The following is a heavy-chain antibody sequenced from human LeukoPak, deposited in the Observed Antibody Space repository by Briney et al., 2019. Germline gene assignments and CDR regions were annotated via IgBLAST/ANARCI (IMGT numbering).Heavy chain of an antibody. CDR1: GFTFSSYA. V-gene: IGHV3-23*01. Sequence: GGSLRLSCVASGFTFSSYAMSWVRQAPGKGREWVSAISGSGGSTYYADSVKGRFTISRDNSKNTLYLQMNSLRAEDTAVYYCAKDRRSWPYYFGYWGQGTLVTVSS. J-gene: IGHJ4*02. CDR3: AKDRRSWPYYFGY. D-gene: IGHD6-13*01. CDR2: ISGSGGST.